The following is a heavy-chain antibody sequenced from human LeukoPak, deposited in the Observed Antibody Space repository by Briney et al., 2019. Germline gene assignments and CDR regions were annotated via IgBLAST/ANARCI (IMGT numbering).Heavy chain of an antibody. D-gene: IGHD3-10*01. V-gene: IGHV4-34*01. J-gene: IGHJ4*02. CDR2: INHSGST. CDR3: ASGGLLWFGELLPFDY. Sequence: SETLSLTCAVYGGSFSGYYWSWIRQPPGKGLEWIGEINHSGSTNYNPSLKSRVTISVDTSKNQFSLKLSSVTAADTAVYYCASGGLLWFGELLPFDYWGQGTLVTVSS. CDR1: GGSFSGYY.